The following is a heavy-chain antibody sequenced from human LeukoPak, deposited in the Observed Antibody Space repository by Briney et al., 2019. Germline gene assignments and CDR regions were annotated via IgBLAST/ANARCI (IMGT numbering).Heavy chain of an antibody. J-gene: IGHJ3*02. CDR3: FGGSTSPDAFDI. V-gene: IGHV3-33*08. D-gene: IGHD2-2*01. CDR2: IWYGGSNK. CDR1: GFTFSSYG. Sequence: GGSLRLSCAASGFTFSSYGMHWVRQAPGKGLEWVAVIWYGGSNKYYADSVKGRFTISRDNSKNTLYLQMNSLRAEDTAVYYCFGGSTSPDAFDIWGQGTMVTVSS.